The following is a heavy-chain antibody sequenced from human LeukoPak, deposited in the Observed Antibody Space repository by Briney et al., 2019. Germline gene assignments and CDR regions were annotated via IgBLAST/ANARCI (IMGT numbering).Heavy chain of an antibody. V-gene: IGHV1-18*01. CDR1: GYTFTSYG. CDR3: ARDGNVIAAAVPFDY. CDR2: ISAYNGNT. J-gene: IGHJ4*02. Sequence: ASVKVSCKASGYTFTSYGISWVRQAPGQGLEWMGWISAYNGNTNYAQKLQGRVTMTTDTSTSTAYMELRSLRSDDTAVYYCARDGNVIAAAVPFDYWGQGTLVTVSS. D-gene: IGHD6-13*01.